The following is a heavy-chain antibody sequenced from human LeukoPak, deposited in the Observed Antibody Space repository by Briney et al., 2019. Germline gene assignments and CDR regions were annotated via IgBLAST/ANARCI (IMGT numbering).Heavy chain of an antibody. CDR1: GFTFSSYA. Sequence: GRSLRLSCAASGFTFSSYAMHWVRQAPGKGLEWVAVISYDGSNKYYADSVKGRFTISRDNSKNTLYLQMNSLRAEDTAVYYCAREGYSYGYGLDYWGQGTLVTVSS. V-gene: IGHV3-30-3*01. CDR2: ISYDGSNK. CDR3: AREGYSYGYGLDY. J-gene: IGHJ4*02. D-gene: IGHD5-18*01.